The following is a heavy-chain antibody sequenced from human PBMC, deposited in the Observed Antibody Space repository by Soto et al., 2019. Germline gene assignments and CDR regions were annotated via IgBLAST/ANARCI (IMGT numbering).Heavy chain of an antibody. CDR1: GYTFTNYG. Sequence: QVQLVQSGAEVKKPGASVKVSCKASGYTFTNYGISWVRQAPGQGLEWMGWISVYNGNTNYAQKLQGRVTMTTDTSTSTAYMELRSLRSDDTAVYYCARDDPYSETYYGADCWGQGTLVTVSS. V-gene: IGHV1-18*01. D-gene: IGHD1-26*01. CDR2: ISVYNGNT. CDR3: ARDDPYSETYYGADC. J-gene: IGHJ4*02.